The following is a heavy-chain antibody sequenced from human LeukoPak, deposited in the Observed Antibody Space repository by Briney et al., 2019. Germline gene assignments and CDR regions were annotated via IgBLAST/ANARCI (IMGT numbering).Heavy chain of an antibody. J-gene: IGHJ4*02. CDR1: GFTFSSYA. CDR2: ISASGGSS. CDR3: AKDRITGTPYYFDY. Sequence: GGSLRLSCAASGFTFSSYAMSWVRQAPGKGLEGVLGISASGGSSYYADSVKGRFTISRDNSKNTLYLQMDSLRAEDTAVYYCAKDRITGTPYYFDYWGQGTLVTVSS. V-gene: IGHV3-23*01. D-gene: IGHD1-20*01.